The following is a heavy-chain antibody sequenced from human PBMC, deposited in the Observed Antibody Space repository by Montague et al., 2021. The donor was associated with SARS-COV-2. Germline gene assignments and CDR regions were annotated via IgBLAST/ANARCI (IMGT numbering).Heavy chain of an antibody. D-gene: IGHD1-26*01. V-gene: IGHV6-1*01. J-gene: IGHJ6*02. CDR1: GDSVASNSSA. Sequence: CAISGDSVASNSSAWIWLRQSPSRGLEWLARTYYRSKWYNEYAVAVKXXINIIPDTSKNHLSLQVNSVTPEDTAVYYCAREGEWELQGPRHSSFYFAMDVWGLGTSVTVSS. CDR2: TYYRSKWYN. CDR3: AREGEWELQGPRHSSFYFAMDV.